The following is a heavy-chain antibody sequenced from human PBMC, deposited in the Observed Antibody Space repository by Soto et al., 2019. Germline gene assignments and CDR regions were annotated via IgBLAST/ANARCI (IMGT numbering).Heavy chain of an antibody. CDR2: ISSSSSYI. V-gene: IGHV3-21*01. CDR1: GFTFSSYS. CDR3: ARDKRWLQLYYFDY. Sequence: AGGSLRLSCAASGFTFSSYSMNWVRQAPGKGLEWVSSISSSSSYIYYADSVKGRFTISRDNAKNSLYLQMNSLRAEDTAVYYCARDKRWLQLYYFDYWGQGTLVTVSS. J-gene: IGHJ4*02. D-gene: IGHD5-12*01.